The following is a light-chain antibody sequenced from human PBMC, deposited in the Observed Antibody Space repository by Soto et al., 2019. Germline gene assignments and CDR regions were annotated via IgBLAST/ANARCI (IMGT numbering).Light chain of an antibody. V-gene: IGLV2-23*02. CDR3: CSYAGGTTFYV. CDR2: EVN. Sequence: QAVVTQPASVSGSPGQSITISCTGTSSDVGSYNLISWYQQYPDKAPKLMIYEVNKRPSGVSSRFSGSKSGNTASLTISGLQAEDEADYYCCSYAGGTTFYVFGSGTQLTVL. CDR1: SSDVGSYNL. J-gene: IGLJ1*01.